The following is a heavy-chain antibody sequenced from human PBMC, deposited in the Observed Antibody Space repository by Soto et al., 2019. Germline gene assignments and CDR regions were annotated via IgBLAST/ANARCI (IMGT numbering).Heavy chain of an antibody. CDR1: GLTFGSRA. CDR2: ITDTGGDA. V-gene: IGHV3-23*01. D-gene: IGHD3-10*01. J-gene: IGHJ4*02. Sequence: GGSLRLSCVASGLTFGSRAMSWVRQAPGEGLQWVSTITDTGGDAKYADSVRGRFVISRDNSKKTLYLQMTSLKAEDSSMYFCAIGSTDSYPGSRIFDFWGRGTRVTVSS. CDR3: AIGSTDSYPGSRIFDF.